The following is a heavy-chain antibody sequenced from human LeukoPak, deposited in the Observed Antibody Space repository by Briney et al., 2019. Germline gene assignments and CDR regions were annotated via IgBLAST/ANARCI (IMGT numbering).Heavy chain of an antibody. D-gene: IGHD2-15*01. V-gene: IGHV3-74*01. CDR2: INSDGINT. Sequence: PGGSLRLSCAASGFTFSNYWMHWVRQAPGKGLVWVSRINSDGINTSYADSVKGRFTISRDNAKNTLYLQMNSLRAEDTAVYYCARDLFYCSGGSCYSRNGFDIWGQGTMVTVSS. J-gene: IGHJ3*02. CDR1: GFTFSNYW. CDR3: ARDLFYCSGGSCYSRNGFDI.